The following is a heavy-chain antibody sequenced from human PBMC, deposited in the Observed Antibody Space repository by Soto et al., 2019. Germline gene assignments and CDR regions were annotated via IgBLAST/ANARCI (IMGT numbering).Heavy chain of an antibody. CDR3: ARGYCSGGSCYSGYYGMDV. CDR2: IGTAGDT. V-gene: IGHV3-13*01. D-gene: IGHD2-15*01. Sequence: HPGGSLRLSCAASGFIFSSDWMHWVRQVPGGGLMWVSAIGTAGDTYYPGSVKGRFTISRENAKNSLYLQMNSLRAGDTAVYYCARGYCSGGSCYSGYYGMDVWGQGTTVTVSS. J-gene: IGHJ6*02. CDR1: GFIFSSDW.